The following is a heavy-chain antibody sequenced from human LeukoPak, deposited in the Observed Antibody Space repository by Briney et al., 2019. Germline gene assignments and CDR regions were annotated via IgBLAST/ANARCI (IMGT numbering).Heavy chain of an antibody. CDR2: IYYSGST. Sequence: SETLSLTCTVSGGSISSSSYYWGWIRQPPGKGLEWIGSIYYSGSTYYNPSLKSRVTISVDTSKNQFSLKLSSVTAADTAVYYCARHFQSGGWSTVIDYWGQGTLVTVSS. V-gene: IGHV4-39*01. D-gene: IGHD1-26*01. J-gene: IGHJ4*02. CDR3: ARHFQSGGWSTVIDY. CDR1: GGSISSSSYY.